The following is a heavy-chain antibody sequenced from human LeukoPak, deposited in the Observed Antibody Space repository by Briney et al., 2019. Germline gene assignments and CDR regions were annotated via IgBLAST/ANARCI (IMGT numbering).Heavy chain of an antibody. CDR3: ARGYSDWLR. CDR2: INLDGSET. V-gene: IGHV3-7*01. Sequence: GGSLRLSCAASGFTVNSNYVTWVRQGPGEGLEWLANINLDGSETHFVDSVKGRFTISRDNAKNSLSLQMSGLRVEDTAVYCCARGYSDWLRWGQGTQVTVSS. D-gene: IGHD4-11*01. CDR1: GFTVNSNY. J-gene: IGHJ4*02.